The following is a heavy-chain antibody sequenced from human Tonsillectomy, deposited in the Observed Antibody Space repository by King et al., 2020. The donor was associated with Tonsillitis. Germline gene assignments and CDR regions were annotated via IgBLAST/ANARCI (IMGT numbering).Heavy chain of an antibody. J-gene: IGHJ4*02. D-gene: IGHD3-10*01. CDR3: ASSLTLLRTYGHDH. V-gene: IGHV3-21*03. CDR2: ISIGSDFT. CDR1: GFTFSSFD. Sequence: VQLVESGGGLVRPGGSLRLSCAASGFTFSSFDMTWVRQAPGKGLEWVSSISIGSDFTYYAASVRGRFTISRDDAKDSLYLQLNSLGAADTAVYYCASSLTLLRTYGHDHWGQGTLVTVSS.